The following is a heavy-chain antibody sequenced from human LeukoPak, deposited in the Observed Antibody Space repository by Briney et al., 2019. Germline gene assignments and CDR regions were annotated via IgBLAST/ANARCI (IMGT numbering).Heavy chain of an antibody. CDR1: GFTFSSYA. V-gene: IGHV3-30-3*01. CDR2: ISYDGSNK. J-gene: IGHJ4*02. Sequence: GGSLRLSCAASGFTFSSYAMHWVRQAPGKGLEWVAVISYDGSNKYYADSVKGRFTISRDNSKNTLYLQMNSLRAEDTAVYYCARDGDILTGYYNPWHPCYFDYWGQGTLVTVSS. CDR3: ARDGDILTGYYNPWHPCYFDY. D-gene: IGHD3-9*01.